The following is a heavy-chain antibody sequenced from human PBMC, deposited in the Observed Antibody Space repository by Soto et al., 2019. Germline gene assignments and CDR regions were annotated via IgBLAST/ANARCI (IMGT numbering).Heavy chain of an antibody. V-gene: IGHV4-30-4*01. D-gene: IGHD1-26*01. CDR1: RVSLSRDYQ. Sequence: SETLSLPCTVSRVSLSRDYQWIWIRQPPGNGLEWIGHISYSGSPYYHPSLRSRLSISVDTSKNQFSLKVKSVTPADTAVYYCARAWDFWGQSTLVTVSS. CDR2: ISYSGSP. J-gene: IGHJ1*01. CDR3: ARAWDF.